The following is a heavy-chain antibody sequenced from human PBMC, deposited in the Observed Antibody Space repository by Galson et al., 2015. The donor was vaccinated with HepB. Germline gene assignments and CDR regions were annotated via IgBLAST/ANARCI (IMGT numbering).Heavy chain of an antibody. CDR2: INTNTGDP. CDR3: ARESVATMVRGVLDF. D-gene: IGHD3-10*01. J-gene: IGHJ4*02. Sequence: SVKVSCKASGYTFTKSEMNWVRQAPGQGPEWMGWINTNTGDPTYAQGFKRQFVFSVDASVNTAYLQISSLKAEDTAVYYCARESVATMVRGVLDFWGQGTLVTVSS. CDR1: GYTFTKSE. V-gene: IGHV7-4-1*02.